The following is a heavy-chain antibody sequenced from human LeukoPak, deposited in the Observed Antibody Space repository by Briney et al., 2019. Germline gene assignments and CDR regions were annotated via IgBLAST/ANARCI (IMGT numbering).Heavy chain of an antibody. J-gene: IGHJ4*02. CDR3: ARGPNDYGGS. V-gene: IGHV3-23*01. CDR1: GFTFSSYA. Sequence: GGSLRLSCAASGFTFSSYAISWVRQAPGKGLEWVSSISGSGGSTYYADSVKGRFTISRDKSKNTLYLQMNSLRAEDTGVYYCARGPNDYGGSWGQGTLVTVSS. D-gene: IGHD4-23*01. CDR2: ISGSGGST.